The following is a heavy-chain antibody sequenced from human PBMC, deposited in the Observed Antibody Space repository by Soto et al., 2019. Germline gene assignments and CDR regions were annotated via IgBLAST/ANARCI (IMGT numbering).Heavy chain of an antibody. CDR2: ISVDSGNT. J-gene: IGHJ6*03. CDR3: ALFHDAGASYYMDV. Sequence: QVQLVQSGAELKKPGASAKVSCKASGYIFTSYGIRWVRQAPGQGLEWMAWISVDSGNTNYAQNFQGRVTMTTDSSARTAHMELTIPRSDDTAVYYGALFHDAGASYYMDVWGKGTTVIVSS. D-gene: IGHD3-10*01. V-gene: IGHV1-18*01. CDR1: GYIFTSYG.